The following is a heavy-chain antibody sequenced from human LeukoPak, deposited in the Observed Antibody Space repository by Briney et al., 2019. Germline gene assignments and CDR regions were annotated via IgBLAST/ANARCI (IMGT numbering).Heavy chain of an antibody. V-gene: IGHV4-39*01. J-gene: IGHJ3*02. Sequence: PSETLSLTCTVSGGSISSSSYYWGWIRQPPGKGLEWIGSIYYSGSTYYNPSLKSRVTISVDTSKNQFSLKLTSVTAADTAVYYCARQQWLVQDAFDIWGQGTMVTVSS. CDR3: ARQQWLVQDAFDI. CDR2: IYYSGST. D-gene: IGHD6-19*01. CDR1: GGSISSSSYY.